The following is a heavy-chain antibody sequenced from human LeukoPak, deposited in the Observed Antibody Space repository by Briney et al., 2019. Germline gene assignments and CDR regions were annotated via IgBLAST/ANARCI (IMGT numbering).Heavy chain of an antibody. V-gene: IGHV1-69*04. Sequence: SVKVSCKASGGTFSSYTISWVRQAPGQGLEWMGRIIPLLGIANYAQKFQGRVTITADKSTSTAYMELSSLRSEDTAVYYCSRENSNWYYFDYWGQGTLVTVSS. J-gene: IGHJ4*02. D-gene: IGHD4-11*01. CDR1: GGTFSSYT. CDR3: SRENSNWYYFDY. CDR2: IIPLLGIA.